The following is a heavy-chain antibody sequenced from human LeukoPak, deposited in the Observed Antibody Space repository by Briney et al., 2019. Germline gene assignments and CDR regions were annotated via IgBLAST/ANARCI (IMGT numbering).Heavy chain of an antibody. CDR3: ARRLRGGRRYHYYYMDV. Sequence: PSETLSLTCVVSGDSITRSDYYWDWIRQPPGKGLEWIGSIYYSGATHYSGSLKSRATIFVDTIKNQFSLELSSVTAADTAFYYCARRLRGGRRYHYYYMDVWGKGTTVTISS. V-gene: IGHV4-39*01. CDR1: GDSITRSDYY. CDR2: IYYSGAT. J-gene: IGHJ6*03. D-gene: IGHD2-15*01.